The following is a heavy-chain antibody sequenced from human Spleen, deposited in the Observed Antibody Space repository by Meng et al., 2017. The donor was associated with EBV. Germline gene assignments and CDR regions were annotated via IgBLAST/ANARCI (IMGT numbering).Heavy chain of an antibody. CDR2: IIPIFGTS. CDR3: AIDYGDSRFDP. Sequence: QLQLVQSVAEVXXXXXXVKVSCKASGGTFSSYGINWVRQAPGQGLEWMGGIIPIFGTSAYAQNFQGRVTMTADESTTTAYMELSSLKSEDTAVYYCAIDYGDSRFDPWGQGTLVTVSS. CDR1: GGTFSSYG. J-gene: IGHJ5*02. D-gene: IGHD4-17*01. V-gene: IGHV1-69*01.